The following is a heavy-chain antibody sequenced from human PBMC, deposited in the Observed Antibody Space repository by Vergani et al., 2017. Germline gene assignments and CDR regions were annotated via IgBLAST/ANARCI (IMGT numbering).Heavy chain of an antibody. CDR1: GFTFDDYA. CDR2: ISWNSGSI. J-gene: IGHJ4*02. Sequence: EVQLVESGGGLVQPGRSLRLSCAASGFTFDDYAMHWVRQAPGKGLEWVSGISWNSGSIGYADSVKGRFTISRDNAKNSLYLQMNSQRAEDTALYYCAKGLGYSSGWGLDYWGQGTLVTVSS. D-gene: IGHD6-19*01. CDR3: AKGLGYSSGWGLDY. V-gene: IGHV3-9*01.